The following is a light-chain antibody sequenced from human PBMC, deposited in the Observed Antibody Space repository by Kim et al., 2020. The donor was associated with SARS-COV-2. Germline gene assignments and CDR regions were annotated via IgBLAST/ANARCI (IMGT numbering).Light chain of an antibody. V-gene: IGKV1-39*01. CDR2: ATS. CDR1: QSISSY. J-gene: IGKJ2*03. CDR3: QQSYSTPDS. Sequence: DIQMTQSPSSLSASVGDRVTITCRASQSISSYLNWYQQKPGKAPKLLIYATSNLQSGVPSRFSGSGSGTDFTLAISSLQPEDFATYYCQQSYSTPDSFGQGTKLEI.